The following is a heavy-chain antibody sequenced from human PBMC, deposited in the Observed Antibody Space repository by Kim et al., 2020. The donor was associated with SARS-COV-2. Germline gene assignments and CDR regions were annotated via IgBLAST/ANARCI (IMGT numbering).Heavy chain of an antibody. Sequence: YALKFRGKITMHRDTSTSTVYMELSSLRSEDTTVYYCARGGVTDINNDYWGQGTLVTVSS. V-gene: IGHV1-46*01. J-gene: IGHJ4*02. CDR3: ARGGVTDINNDY. D-gene: IGHD5-18*01.